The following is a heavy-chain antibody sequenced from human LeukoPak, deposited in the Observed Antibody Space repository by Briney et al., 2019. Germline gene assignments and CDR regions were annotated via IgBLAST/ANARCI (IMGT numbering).Heavy chain of an antibody. Sequence: EASVKVSCTASGGTFSSYAISWVRQAPGQGLEWMGGIIPIFGTANYAQKFQGRVTITADESTSTAYMELSSLRSEDTAVYYCARVLYGGSYYFDYWGQGTLVTVSS. V-gene: IGHV1-69*13. CDR1: GGTFSSYA. CDR3: ARVLYGGSYYFDY. J-gene: IGHJ4*02. D-gene: IGHD4-23*01. CDR2: IIPIFGTA.